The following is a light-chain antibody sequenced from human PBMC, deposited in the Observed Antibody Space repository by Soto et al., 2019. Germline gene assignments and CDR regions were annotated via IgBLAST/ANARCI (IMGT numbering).Light chain of an antibody. Sequence: EIVMTQSPATLSVSPGETATLSCRASQGISSNLAWYQQKPGQPPRLLIKGASTRATGVPARFTGSGSGTEFTLTISSLQSEDFAVYYCQQYNNWPPWTFGQGTKVEIK. CDR3: QQYNNWPPWT. CDR1: QGISSN. V-gene: IGKV3-15*01. CDR2: GAS. J-gene: IGKJ1*01.